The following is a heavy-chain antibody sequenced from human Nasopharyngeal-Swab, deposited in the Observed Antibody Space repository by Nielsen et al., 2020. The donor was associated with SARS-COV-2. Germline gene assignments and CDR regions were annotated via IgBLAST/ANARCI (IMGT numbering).Heavy chain of an antibody. Sequence: SLKISCAASGFTFDDYAMHWVRQAPGKGPEWVSGISWNGGNIGYADSVRGRFTISRDNANNSLYLQMNSLRPEDTALYYCAKGDLRWQTLDYWGQGTLVTVSS. CDR2: ISWNGGNI. D-gene: IGHD4-23*01. CDR3: AKGDLRWQTLDY. CDR1: GFTFDDYA. V-gene: IGHV3-9*01. J-gene: IGHJ4*02.